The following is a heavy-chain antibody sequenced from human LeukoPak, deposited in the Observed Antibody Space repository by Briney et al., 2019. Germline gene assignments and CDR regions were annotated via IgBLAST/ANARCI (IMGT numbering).Heavy chain of an antibody. CDR1: RGTFSKYA. J-gene: IGHJ4*02. D-gene: IGHD3-22*01. CDR2: IIPILNIT. Sequence: SVKVSCKASRGTFSKYAISWVRQAPGQELEWMGRIIPILNITHYAQKFQGRVTIAADKSTSTAYMELSSLRSEDTAVYYCARDDDRAREIDYWGQGTLVTVSS. V-gene: IGHV1-69*04. CDR3: ARDDDRAREIDY.